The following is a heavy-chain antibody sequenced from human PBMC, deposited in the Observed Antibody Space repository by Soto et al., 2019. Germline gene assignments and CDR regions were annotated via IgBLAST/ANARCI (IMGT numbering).Heavy chain of an antibody. D-gene: IGHD3-10*01. CDR2: INAGNGNT. V-gene: IGHV1-3*01. J-gene: IGHJ6*02. CDR3: AIAPGSGGMDV. CDR1: GYTFTSYA. Sequence: QVQLVQSGAEVKKPGASVKVSCKASGYTFTSYAIHWVRQAPGQRLEWMGWINAGNGNTKYSQKFQGRVTITRDTPASTAYMELSSLRYEDTAVYDCAIAPGSGGMDVWGQGTTVTVSS.